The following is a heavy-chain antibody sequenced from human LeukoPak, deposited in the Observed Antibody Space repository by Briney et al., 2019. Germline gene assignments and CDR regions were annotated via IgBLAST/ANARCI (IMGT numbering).Heavy chain of an antibody. CDR2: IKQDGSEK. J-gene: IGHJ5*02. CDR3: TRVAARNWFDP. V-gene: IGHV3-7*01. D-gene: IGHD6-13*01. Sequence: GGSLRLSCAASGFTFSSYWMSWVRQAPGKGLEWVANIKQDGSEKYYVDSVKGRFTISRDNAKNSLYLQMNSLRAEDTAVYYCTRVAARNWFDPWGQGTLVTVSS. CDR1: GFTFSSYW.